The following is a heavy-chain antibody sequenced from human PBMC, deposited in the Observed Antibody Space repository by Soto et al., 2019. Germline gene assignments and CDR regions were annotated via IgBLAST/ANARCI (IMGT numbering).Heavy chain of an antibody. V-gene: IGHV5-51*01. CDR1: GYSFTSYW. D-gene: IGHD3-22*01. Sequence: PGESLKISCKGSGYSFTSYWIGWVRQMPGKGLEWMGIIYPGDSDTRYSPSFQGQVTISADKSISTAYLQWSSLKASDTAVYYCARSGYYDSSGSSNYYYYGMDVWGQGTTVTVSS. CDR2: IYPGDSDT. CDR3: ARSGYYDSSGSSNYYYYGMDV. J-gene: IGHJ6*02.